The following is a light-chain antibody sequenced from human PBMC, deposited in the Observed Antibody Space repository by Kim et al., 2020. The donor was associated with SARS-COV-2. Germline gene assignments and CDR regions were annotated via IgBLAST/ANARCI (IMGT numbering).Light chain of an antibody. CDR3: GADHGSGSNFVSWV. J-gene: IGLJ3*02. V-gene: IGLV9-49*01. Sequence: QPVLTQPPSASASLGASVTLTCTLSSGYSNYKVDWYQQRPGKGPRFVMRVGTGGIVGSKGDGIPDRFSVLGSGLNRYLTIKNIQVEDESDYHCGADHGSGSNFVSWVFGGGTQLTVL. CDR2: VGTGGIVG. CDR1: SGYSNYK.